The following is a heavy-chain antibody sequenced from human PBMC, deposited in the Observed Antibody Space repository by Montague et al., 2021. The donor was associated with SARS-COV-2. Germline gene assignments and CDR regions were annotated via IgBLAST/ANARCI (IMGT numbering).Heavy chain of an antibody. V-gene: IGHV4-34*01. Sequence: SECLSLTYAVYGASFSDFYWSLIRQPPGKGLEWIGEISNRGSTNYNPSLESRVTISVDTSKNQLSLKLNSVTAADTAVYYCARWDPQTLTLIGLRGKSASDYWGQGTLVTVSS. CDR2: ISNRGST. CDR1: GASFSDFY. D-gene: IGHD4-23*01. J-gene: IGHJ4*02. CDR3: ARWDPQTLTLIGLRGKSASDY.